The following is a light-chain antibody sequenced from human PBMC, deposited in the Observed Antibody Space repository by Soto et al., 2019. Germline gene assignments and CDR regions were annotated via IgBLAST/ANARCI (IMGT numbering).Light chain of an antibody. Sequence: DIQMTQSPSTLSASVGDRVTITCRASQSISPWLAWYQQKPGKAPKLLIYKASSLESGVPSRFSGSGSGTAFTLTIRSLQPDDFATYYGQHYKTYSRTFGQGTKVESK. V-gene: IGKV1-5*03. CDR2: KAS. CDR3: QHYKTYSRT. CDR1: QSISPW. J-gene: IGKJ1*01.